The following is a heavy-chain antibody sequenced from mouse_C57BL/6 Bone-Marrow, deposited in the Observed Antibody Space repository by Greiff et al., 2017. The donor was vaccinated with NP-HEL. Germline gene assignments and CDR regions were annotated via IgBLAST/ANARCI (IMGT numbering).Heavy chain of an antibody. D-gene: IGHD2-4*01. CDR2: IYPGSGST. CDR1: GYTFTSYW. V-gene: IGHV1-55*01. J-gene: IGHJ2*01. CDR3: ARRDYDEGYYFDY. Sequence: QVQLQQPGAELVKPGASVKMSCKASGYTFTSYWITWVTQRPGQGLEWIGDIYPGSGSTNYNEKFKSKATLTVDTSSSTAYMQLSSLTSEDSAVYYCARRDYDEGYYFDYWGQGTTLTVSS.